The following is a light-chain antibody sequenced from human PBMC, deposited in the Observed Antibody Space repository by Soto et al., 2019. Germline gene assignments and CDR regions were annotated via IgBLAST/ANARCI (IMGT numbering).Light chain of an antibody. CDR3: QQYGSSAWT. V-gene: IGKV3-20*01. CDR1: QSVSSGY. Sequence: EIVLTQSPGTLSLSPGERATLSCRASQSVSSGYLAWYQQKPGQAPRLLIYGASSRASGVPDRFSGSGSGTDFTLTFSRLEPEDFAVYYCQQYGSSAWTFGQGTKVEI. J-gene: IGKJ1*01. CDR2: GAS.